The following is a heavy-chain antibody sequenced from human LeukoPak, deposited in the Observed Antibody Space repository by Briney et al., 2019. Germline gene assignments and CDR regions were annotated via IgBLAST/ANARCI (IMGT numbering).Heavy chain of an antibody. V-gene: IGHV3-53*01. D-gene: IGHD3-9*01. J-gene: IGHJ4*02. CDR3: VSHSDALTSYSFDY. CDR1: GFIVSSNY. CDR2: IHSGGNT. Sequence: PGGSLRLSCAASGFIVSSNYMSWVRQAPGKGLEWVSIIHSGGNTYHADSVKGPFTVSTDNSKNPVSLQMNSLRADDTALYYCVSHSDALTSYSFDYWGQGTLVTVSS.